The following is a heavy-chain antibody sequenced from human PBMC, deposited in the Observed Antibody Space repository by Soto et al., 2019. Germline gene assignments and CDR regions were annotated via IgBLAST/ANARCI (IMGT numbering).Heavy chain of an antibody. D-gene: IGHD2-15*01. Sequence: EVQLLESGGGLVQPGGSLRLSCAASGFTFSSYAVSWVRQAPGKGLEWVSAISGSGGSTYYADSVKGRFTISRDNSKNTLYLQMNSLRAEDTAVYYCAKDPSLEGGFDYWGQGTLVTVSS. V-gene: IGHV3-23*01. J-gene: IGHJ4*02. CDR2: ISGSGGST. CDR3: AKDPSLEGGFDY. CDR1: GFTFSSYA.